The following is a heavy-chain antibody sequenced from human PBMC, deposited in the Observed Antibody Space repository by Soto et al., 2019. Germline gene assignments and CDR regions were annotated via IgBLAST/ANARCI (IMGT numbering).Heavy chain of an antibody. D-gene: IGHD3-10*01. CDR2: IYHSGST. V-gene: IGHV4-30-2*01. Sequence: SETLSLTCAVSGGAIISGTYSFTRHPPLKCREWIGYIYHSGSTYYNPSLKSRVTISVDRSNNQFSLKLTSVTAADTAVYYCARASAFYFGSGSYQPPPSYAMDVWGQGTTVTVSS. J-gene: IGHJ6*02. CDR3: ARASAFYFGSGSYQPPPSYAMDV. CDR1: GGAIISGTYS.